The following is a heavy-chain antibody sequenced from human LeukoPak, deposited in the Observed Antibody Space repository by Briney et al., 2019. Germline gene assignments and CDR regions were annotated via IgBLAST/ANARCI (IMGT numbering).Heavy chain of an antibody. CDR3: GTGTEAFDI. D-gene: IGHD2-8*02. J-gene: IGHJ3*02. CDR2: IYYSGST. V-gene: IGHV4-59*03. Sequence: SETLSPTCTVSGGSISSYYWSWIRQPPGKGLEWIGYIYYSGSTNYNPSLKSRVTISVDTSKNQFSLKLSSVTAADTAVYYCGTGTEAFDIWDQGTMVTVSS. CDR1: GGSISSYY.